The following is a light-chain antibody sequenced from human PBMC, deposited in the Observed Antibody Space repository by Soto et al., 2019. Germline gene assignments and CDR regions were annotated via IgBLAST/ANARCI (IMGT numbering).Light chain of an antibody. V-gene: IGLV2-8*01. CDR3: SLYTSSSTGLYV. CDR1: SSDVGYYDY. J-gene: IGLJ1*01. Sequence: QSALTQPPSASGFPGQSVTFSCTGTSSDVGYYDYVSWYQQHPGKAPKLVIYEVTKRPSGVPDRVSASKSGNTASLTVSGLRAEDEADYYCSLYTSSSTGLYVFGTGTKVTVL. CDR2: EVT.